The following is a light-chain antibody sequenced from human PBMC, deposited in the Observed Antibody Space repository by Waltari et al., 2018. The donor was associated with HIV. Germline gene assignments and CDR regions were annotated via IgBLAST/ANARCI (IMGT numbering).Light chain of an antibody. CDR3: SSYTSSSTWV. J-gene: IGLJ3*02. V-gene: IGLV2-14*03. Sequence: QSALTQPASVSGSPGQSITISCTGTSSDVGGYNYVSWYQQHPGKAPKLMIYDVTNRPSGVSNRFSGSKSGNTASLTISGLQLEAEADYYGSSYTSSSTWVFGGGTKLTV. CDR1: SSDVGGYNY. CDR2: DVT.